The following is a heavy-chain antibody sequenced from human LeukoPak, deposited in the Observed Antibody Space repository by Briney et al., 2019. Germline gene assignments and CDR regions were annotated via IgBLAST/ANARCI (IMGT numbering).Heavy chain of an antibody. CDR2: INSDGSST. CDR3: ARDIRWFGTFDY. D-gene: IGHD3-10*01. V-gene: IGHV3-74*01. J-gene: IGHJ4*02. Sequence: GGSLRLSCAASGFTFSSYWMHWVRQAPGKGLVWVSRINSDGSSTSYADSVKGRFTISRDNAKNTPYLQMNSLRAEDTAVYYCARDIRWFGTFDYWGQGTLVTVSS. CDR1: GFTFSSYW.